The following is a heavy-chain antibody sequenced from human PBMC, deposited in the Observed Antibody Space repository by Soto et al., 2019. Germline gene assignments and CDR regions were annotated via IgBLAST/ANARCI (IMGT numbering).Heavy chain of an antibody. CDR3: ATTRRCLEWVPSPCFDY. CDR2: FDPEDGET. Sequence: GASVKVSCKVSGYTLTELSMHWVRQAPGKGLEWMGGFDPEDGETIYAQKFQGRVTMTEDTSTDTAYMELSSLRSEDTAVYYCATTRRCLEWVPSPCFDYWGQGTLFTVSS. J-gene: IGHJ4*02. CDR1: GYTLTELS. D-gene: IGHD3-3*01. V-gene: IGHV1-24*01.